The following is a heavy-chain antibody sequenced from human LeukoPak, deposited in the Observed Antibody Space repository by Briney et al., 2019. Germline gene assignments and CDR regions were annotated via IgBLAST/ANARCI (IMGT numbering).Heavy chain of an antibody. CDR1: GFTFSSNG. CDR3: AKDIELSI. J-gene: IGHJ3*02. Sequence: PGGSLRLSCAASGFTFSSNGMHWVRQAPGKGLEWVSLIGSVGHSTCYGDSVKGRFTISRDNSKNTLSLQMNSLRVEDTAIYYCAKDIELSILGLGTMVTVSS. D-gene: IGHD3-16*02. V-gene: IGHV3-NL1*01. CDR2: IGSVGHST.